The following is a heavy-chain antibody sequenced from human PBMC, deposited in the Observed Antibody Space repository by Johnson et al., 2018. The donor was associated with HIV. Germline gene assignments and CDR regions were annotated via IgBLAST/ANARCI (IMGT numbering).Heavy chain of an antibody. Sequence: VQLVESGGGLVQPGGSLRLSCAASGFTVSSNYMSWVRQAPGMGLEWVSIIYSGGSTYYVDSVKGRFTISRDNATNSLHVQMDRLRAEDTAVTLTAAYSIERGLWGQGTRVTVSS. CDR3: AAYSIERGL. CDR2: IYSGGST. V-gene: IGHV3-66*01. J-gene: IGHJ3*01. D-gene: IGHD2-21*02. CDR1: GFTVSSNY.